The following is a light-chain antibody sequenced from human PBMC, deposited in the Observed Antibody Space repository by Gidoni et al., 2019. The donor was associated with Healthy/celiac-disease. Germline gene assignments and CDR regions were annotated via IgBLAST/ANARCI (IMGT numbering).Light chain of an antibody. CDR3: QQYGSSPL. CDR1: QRVSSSY. CDR2: GAS. V-gene: IGKV3-20*01. Sequence: EIVLTQSPGTLSLSPGERATLSCRASQRVSSSYLAWYQQKPGQAPRRLIYGASSRATGIPDRFSGSGSGTDFTLTISRLEPEDFAVYYCQQYGSSPLFGQGTRLEIK. J-gene: IGKJ5*01.